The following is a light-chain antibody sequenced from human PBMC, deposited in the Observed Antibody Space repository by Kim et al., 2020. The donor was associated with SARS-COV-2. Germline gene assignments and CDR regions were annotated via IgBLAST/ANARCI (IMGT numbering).Light chain of an antibody. Sequence: NFMLTQSHSVSESPGKTVIISCTRTSGSIASDFVHWFQQRPGSCPTTVIYEDHKKPSGVPGRFSGSVDTSSNSASLTIAGLRAEDEADYYCQCYDDNSWVFGGGTQLTVL. V-gene: IGLV6-57*01. CDR3: QCYDDNSWV. J-gene: IGLJ3*02. CDR1: SGSIASDF. CDR2: EDH.